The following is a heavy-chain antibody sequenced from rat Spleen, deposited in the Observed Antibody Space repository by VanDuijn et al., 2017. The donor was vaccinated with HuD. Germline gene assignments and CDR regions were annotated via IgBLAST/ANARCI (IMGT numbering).Heavy chain of an antibody. D-gene: IGHD1-1*01. V-gene: IGHV5-22*01. CDR2: ISYEGSST. Sequence: EVQLVESGGGLVQPGRSLKLSCTASGLSFSNYDMAWVRRAPKKGLEWVASISYEGSSTYYGDSVKGRFTISRDNAKSTLYLQMNSLRSEDTATYHCASHRHYSVYVMDAWGQGASVTVSS. J-gene: IGHJ4*01. CDR3: ASHRHYSVYVMDA. CDR1: GLSFSNYD.